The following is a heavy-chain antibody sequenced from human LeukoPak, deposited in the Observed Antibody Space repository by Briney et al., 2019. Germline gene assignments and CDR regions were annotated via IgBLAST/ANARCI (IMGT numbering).Heavy chain of an antibody. CDR1: GFTFSNYA. Sequence: GGSLRLSCAASGFTFSNYAMSWVRQAPGKGLEWVSAITGTGGTTYYADSVKGRFTISRDNSKNTLYLQMNSLRAEDTAVYYCAKLIADYGGNSALDDYWGQGTLVTVSS. CDR2: ITGTGGTT. D-gene: IGHD4-23*01. J-gene: IGHJ4*02. CDR3: AKLIADYGGNSALDDY. V-gene: IGHV3-23*01.